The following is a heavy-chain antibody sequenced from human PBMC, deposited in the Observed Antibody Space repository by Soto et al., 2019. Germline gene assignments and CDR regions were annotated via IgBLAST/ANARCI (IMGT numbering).Heavy chain of an antibody. CDR3: ARHFAGAAAGPLSS. CDR2: IYYSGST. CDR1: GGSISSSSYY. J-gene: IGHJ5*02. D-gene: IGHD6-13*01. Sequence: PSETLSLTCTVSGGSISSSSYYWCWIRQPPGKGLEWIGSIYYSGSTYYNPSLKSRVTISVDTSKNQFSLKLSSVTAADTAVYYCARHFAGAAAGPLSSWGQGTLVTVSS. V-gene: IGHV4-39*01.